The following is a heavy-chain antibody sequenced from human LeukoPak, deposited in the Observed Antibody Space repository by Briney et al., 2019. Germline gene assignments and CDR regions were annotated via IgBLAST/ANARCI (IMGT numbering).Heavy chain of an antibody. Sequence: PSGTLSLTCTVSGGTISSYYWSWIRQPAGKGLEWVWRIYSSGSNNYNPSLKSRVTMSLDTSKNQFSLKLSSVTAADTAVYYCASNEYGSWAGFRYWGQGTLVTVSS. CDR1: GGTISSYY. CDR2: IYSSGSN. V-gene: IGHV4-4*07. D-gene: IGHD6-13*01. CDR3: ASNEYGSWAGFRY. J-gene: IGHJ4*02.